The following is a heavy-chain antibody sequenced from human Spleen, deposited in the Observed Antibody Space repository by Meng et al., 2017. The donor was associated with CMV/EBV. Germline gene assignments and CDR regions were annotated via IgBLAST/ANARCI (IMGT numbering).Heavy chain of an antibody. CDR1: GYTFTSYG. CDR2: INPNSGGT. J-gene: IGHJ6*02. CDR3: ARGPAGNYDHYYGMDV. D-gene: IGHD2-2*01. Sequence: ASVQVSCKAFGYTFTSYGINWVRQAPGQGLEWMGWINPNSGGTNYAQKFQGRVTMTRDTSISTAYMELRGLRSDDTAVYYCARGPAGNYDHYYGMDVWGQGTTVTVSS. V-gene: IGHV1-2*02.